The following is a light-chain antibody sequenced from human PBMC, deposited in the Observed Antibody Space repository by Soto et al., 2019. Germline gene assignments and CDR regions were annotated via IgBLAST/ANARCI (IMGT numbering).Light chain of an antibody. J-gene: IGKJ2*01. V-gene: IGKV1-5*03. CDR1: QSIGDW. CDR3: QQYSSYST. CDR2: KTS. Sequence: DIQMTQSPFTLSASVGDRVTITCRASQSIGDWLAWYQQKPGKAPKLLIYKTSSLETGVPSRFSGSGSGTEFALTISSLQPDDFATYFCQQYSSYSTFGQGTKLEIK.